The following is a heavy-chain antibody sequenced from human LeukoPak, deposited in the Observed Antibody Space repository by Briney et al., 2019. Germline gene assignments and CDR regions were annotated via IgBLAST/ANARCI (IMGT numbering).Heavy chain of an antibody. J-gene: IGHJ4*02. Sequence: GGSLRLSCAASGFTFSSYEMNWVRQAPGKGLEWVSYISSSGSTIYYADSVKGRFTISRDNAKNSLYLLMNSLRAEDTAVYYCARDLTLGRDYWGQGTLVTVSS. V-gene: IGHV3-48*03. CDR3: ARDLTLGRDY. CDR2: ISSSGSTI. D-gene: IGHD1-26*01. CDR1: GFTFSSYE.